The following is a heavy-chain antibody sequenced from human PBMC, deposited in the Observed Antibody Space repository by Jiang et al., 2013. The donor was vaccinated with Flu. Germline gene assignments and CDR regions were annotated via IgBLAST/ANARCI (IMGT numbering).Heavy chain of an antibody. CDR1: GFTFSSYS. CDR2: IDSSSTYI. J-gene: IGHJ5*01. D-gene: IGHD5-24*01. V-gene: IGHV3-21*01. CDR3: ARFHVEASTSFLDS. Sequence: GLVKPGGSLRLSCAASGFTFSSYSMNWVRQAPEKGLEWVSAIDSSSTYIFYADSVKGRFTISRDNAQNSLYLQMNSLRAEDTAVYYCARFHVEASTSFLDSWGQGILVTVSS.